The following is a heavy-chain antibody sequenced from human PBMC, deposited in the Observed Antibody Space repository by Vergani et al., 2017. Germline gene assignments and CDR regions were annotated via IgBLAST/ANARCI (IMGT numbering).Heavy chain of an antibody. Sequence: QVQLVESGGGVVQPGRSLRLSCAASGFTFSSYAMHWVRQAPGKGLEWVAVISYDGSNKYYADSVKGRFTISRDNSKNALYLQMNSLRAEDTAVYYCARGRITFGGVIVPTIYFDYWGQGTLVTVSS. J-gene: IGHJ4*02. V-gene: IGHV3-30-3*01. CDR2: ISYDGSNK. CDR3: ARGRITFGGVIVPTIYFDY. CDR1: GFTFSSYA. D-gene: IGHD3-16*02.